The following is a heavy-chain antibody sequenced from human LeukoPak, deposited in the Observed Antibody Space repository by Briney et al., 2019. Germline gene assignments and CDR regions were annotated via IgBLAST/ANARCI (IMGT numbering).Heavy chain of an antibody. CDR1: GFTFSTYD. Sequence: GGSLRLSCIVSGFTFSTYDMSWVRLTPGKGLEWVSTVTNSGGSTYYADSVEGRFTISRDNSKNTLYLQMNSLRAEDTAVYYCAKGGSQQLVFCYFDYWGQGTLVTVSS. CDR3: AKGGSQQLVFCYFDY. CDR2: VTNSGGST. J-gene: IGHJ4*02. V-gene: IGHV3-23*01. D-gene: IGHD6-13*01.